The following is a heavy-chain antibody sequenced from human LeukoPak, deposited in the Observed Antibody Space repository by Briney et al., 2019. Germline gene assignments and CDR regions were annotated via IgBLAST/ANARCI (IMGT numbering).Heavy chain of an antibody. CDR2: ISSDTSYI. D-gene: IGHD6-13*01. J-gene: IGHJ1*01. CDR3: AKVRIAAAGTLGFQH. V-gene: IGHV3-21*04. Sequence: GGSLRLSCAASGFAFNTYSMNWVRQAPGKGLEWVSTISSDTSYIYYADSVRGRFTISRDNAKSSLYLQMSSLRAEDTAVYYCAKVRIAAAGTLGFQHWGQGTLVTVSS. CDR1: GFAFNTYS.